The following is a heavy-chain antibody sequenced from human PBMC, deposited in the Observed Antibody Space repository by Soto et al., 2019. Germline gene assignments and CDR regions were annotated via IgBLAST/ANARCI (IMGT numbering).Heavy chain of an antibody. Sequence: TGGSLRLSCAASGFIFSSYAMSGVRQAPGKGLEWVSAISGSGGSTYYADSVKGRFTISRDNSKNTLYLQMNSLRAEDTAVYYCAKVRRSIAAPRFDYYYYYGMDVWGQGTTVTGSS. D-gene: IGHD6-6*01. CDR3: AKVRRSIAAPRFDYYYYYGMDV. J-gene: IGHJ6*02. CDR1: GFIFSSYA. CDR2: ISGSGGST. V-gene: IGHV3-23*01.